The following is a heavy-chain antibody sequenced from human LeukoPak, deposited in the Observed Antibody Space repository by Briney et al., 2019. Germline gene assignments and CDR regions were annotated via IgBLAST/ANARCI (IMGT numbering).Heavy chain of an antibody. J-gene: IGHJ4*02. CDR3: ARQGGNSELINYFDY. D-gene: IGHD1-26*01. V-gene: IGHV5-51*01. CDR1: GYSFSDYW. CDR2: IYPGDSDT. Sequence: GESLKISCEGSGYSFSDYWIGWVRQRPGKGLEWMGIIYPGDSDTRYSPSFQDQVTMSVDESINTAYLQWSSLKASDTAMYYCARQGGNSELINYFDYWGQGTLVTVSS.